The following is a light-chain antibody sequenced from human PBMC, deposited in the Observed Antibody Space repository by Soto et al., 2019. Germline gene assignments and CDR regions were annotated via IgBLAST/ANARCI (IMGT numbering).Light chain of an antibody. J-gene: IGKJ3*01. V-gene: IGKV1-27*01. CDR3: QKYSSVPV. CDR2: AAS. Sequence: DIQMTQSPTSLSASVGDRVTITCRASQGIRTFVAWYQQKPWKAPKLLIYAASTLQSGVPSRFSGSGSATDFTLTINSLQPEDVSTYSCQKYSSVPVFGPGTKVEIK. CDR1: QGIRTF.